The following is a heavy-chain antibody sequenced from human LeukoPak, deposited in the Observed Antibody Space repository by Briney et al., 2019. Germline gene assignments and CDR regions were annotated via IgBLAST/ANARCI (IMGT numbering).Heavy chain of an antibody. D-gene: IGHD2-21*02. J-gene: IGHJ4*02. CDR2: ISGSGGST. V-gene: IGHV3-23*01. CDR1: GFTFSSYA. CDR3: AKGGHIVVVTAIPTLFDY. Sequence: VGSLRLSCAASGFTFSSYAMSWVRQAPGKGLEWVSAISGSGGSTYYADSVKGRFTISRDNSKNTLYLQMNSLRAEDTAVYYCAKGGHIVVVTAIPTLFDYWGQGTLVTVSS.